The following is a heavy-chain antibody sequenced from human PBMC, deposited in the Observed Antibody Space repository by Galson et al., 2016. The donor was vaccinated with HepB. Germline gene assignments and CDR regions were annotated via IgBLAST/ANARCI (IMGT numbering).Heavy chain of an antibody. CDR3: AGCTSSWYNENWFDP. Sequence: SETLSLTCTVSDGSISSYYWSWIRQPPGKGLKWIGYIYYTGSTNYNPSLKSRVTMSVDTSKNQFSLKLSSVTAADTAVYYCAGCTSSWYNENWFDPWGQGTLVTVSS. J-gene: IGHJ5*02. V-gene: IGHV4-59*01. CDR1: DGSISSYY. CDR2: IYYTGST. D-gene: IGHD6-13*01.